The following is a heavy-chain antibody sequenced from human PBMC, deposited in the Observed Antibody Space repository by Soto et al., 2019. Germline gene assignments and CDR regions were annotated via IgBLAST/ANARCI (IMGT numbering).Heavy chain of an antibody. CDR1: GFTFSSYG. CDR2: ISYDGSNK. J-gene: IGHJ4*02. CDR3: AKDNLNYFDY. Sequence: SCAASGFTFSSYGMHWVCQAPGKGLEWVAVISYDGSNKYYADSVKGRFTISRDNYKNTLYLQMTSLRSEDTAVYYCAKDNLNYFDYWGQGTLVTVSS. V-gene: IGHV3-30*18.